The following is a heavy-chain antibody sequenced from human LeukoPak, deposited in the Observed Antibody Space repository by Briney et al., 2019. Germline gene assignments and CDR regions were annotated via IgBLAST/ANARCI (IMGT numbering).Heavy chain of an antibody. Sequence: GGSLRLSCAASGFTFSIYGVHWVRQAPGEGLEWVTFIHYDGNEISYADSVKGQFTISRDNSKSTLYLQMNSLRPEDTDVYYCAKDPGYCIGSSCSGKERGFQHWGQGTLVIVTP. CDR1: GFTFSIYG. D-gene: IGHD2-2*01. CDR2: IHYDGNEI. V-gene: IGHV3-30*02. J-gene: IGHJ1*01. CDR3: AKDPGYCIGSSCSGKERGFQH.